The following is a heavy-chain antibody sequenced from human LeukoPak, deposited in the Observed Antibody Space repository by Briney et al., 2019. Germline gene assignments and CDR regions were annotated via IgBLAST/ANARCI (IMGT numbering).Heavy chain of an antibody. D-gene: IGHD1-7*01. V-gene: IGHV1-46*01. CDR1: GYTFTSNY. J-gene: IGHJ4*02. CDR3: ARANNWNYALGY. Sequence: ASVKVSCKAFGYTFTSNYMHWVRQAPGQGPEWMGVISPSGGSTTYAQKFQGRVTLTRDMSTSTDYLELSSLRSEDTAVYYCARANNWNYALGYWGQGTLVTVSS. CDR2: ISPSGGST.